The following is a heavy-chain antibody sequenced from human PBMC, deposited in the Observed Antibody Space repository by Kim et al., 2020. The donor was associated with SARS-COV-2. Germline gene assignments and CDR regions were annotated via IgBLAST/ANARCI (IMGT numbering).Heavy chain of an antibody. Sequence: KYSQKFQGRVTITRDTSASTAYRELSSLRSEDTAVYYCAREIGYSSSWVYWGQGTLVTVSS. V-gene: IGHV1-3*01. D-gene: IGHD6-13*01. CDR3: AREIGYSSSWVY. J-gene: IGHJ4*02.